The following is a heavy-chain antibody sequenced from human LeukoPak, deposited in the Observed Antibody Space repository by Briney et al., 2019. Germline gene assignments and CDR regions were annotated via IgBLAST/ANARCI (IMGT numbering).Heavy chain of an antibody. CDR3: ASPVPGGYIDY. V-gene: IGHV3-7*03. D-gene: IGHD1-1*01. Sequence: GGSLRLSCAASGFTFSSYWMSWVRQAPGKGLEWVGNIKQDGSEKYYVDSVKGRFTISRDNAKNTLYLQMNSLRAEDTAVYYCASPVPGGYIDYWGQGTLVTVSS. CDR1: GFTFSSYW. CDR2: IKQDGSEK. J-gene: IGHJ4*02.